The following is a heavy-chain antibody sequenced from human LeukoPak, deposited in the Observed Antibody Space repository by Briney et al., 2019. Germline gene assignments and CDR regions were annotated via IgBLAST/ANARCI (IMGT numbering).Heavy chain of an antibody. V-gene: IGHV3-13*01. Sequence: GSLRLSCAASGFTFSSYDMHWVRQATGKGLEWVSAIGTAGDTYYPGSVKGRFTISRENAKNSLYLQMNSLRAGDTAVYYCAREVGATGGFDYWGQGTLVTVSS. D-gene: IGHD1-26*01. CDR2: IGTAGDT. J-gene: IGHJ4*02. CDR3: AREVGATGGFDY. CDR1: GFTFSSYD.